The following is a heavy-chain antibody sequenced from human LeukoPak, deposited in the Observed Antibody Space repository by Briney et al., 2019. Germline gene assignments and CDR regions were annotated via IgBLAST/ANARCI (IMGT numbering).Heavy chain of an antibody. D-gene: IGHD1-26*01. Sequence: SETLSLTRAVSGGSISSSNWWSWVRQPPGKGLEWIGEIYHSGSTNYNPSLKSRVTISVDKSKNQFSLKLSSVTAADTAVYYCARQGSGSYRNRDAFDIWGQGTMVTVSS. CDR3: ARQGSGSYRNRDAFDI. J-gene: IGHJ3*02. V-gene: IGHV4-4*02. CDR1: GGSISSSNW. CDR2: IYHSGST.